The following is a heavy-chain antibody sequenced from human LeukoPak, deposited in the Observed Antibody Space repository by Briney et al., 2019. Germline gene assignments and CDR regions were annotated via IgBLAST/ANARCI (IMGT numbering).Heavy chain of an antibody. D-gene: IGHD5-18*01. J-gene: IGHJ6*03. Sequence: GGTLRLSCAASGFTFSSYGMSWVRQAPGKGLEWVSAISGSGGSTFYADSVKGRFTISRDNSKNTLYLQMNSLRAEDTAVYYCAKGSRPGYSYGPREYYYYMDVWGKGTTVTVSS. V-gene: IGHV3-23*01. CDR1: GFTFSSYG. CDR2: ISGSGGST. CDR3: AKGSRPGYSYGPREYYYYMDV.